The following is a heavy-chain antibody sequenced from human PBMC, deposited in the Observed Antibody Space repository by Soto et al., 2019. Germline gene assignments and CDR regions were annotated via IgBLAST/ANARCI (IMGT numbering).Heavy chain of an antibody. CDR2: IYHSGTT. Sequence: PSETLSLTCGVSGDSISRGYHWAWIRQPPGKGLEWLASIYHSGTTYYNPSLTSRVTISVDTSKNQFSLKLHSMSAADRAVYFCARGGGSDSFDYWGQGILVTVSS. V-gene: IGHV4-38-2*01. D-gene: IGHD1-26*01. CDR3: ARGGGSDSFDY. CDR1: GDSISRGYH. J-gene: IGHJ4*02.